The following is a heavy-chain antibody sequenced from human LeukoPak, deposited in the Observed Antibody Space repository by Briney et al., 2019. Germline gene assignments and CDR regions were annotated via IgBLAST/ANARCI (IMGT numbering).Heavy chain of an antibody. J-gene: IGHJ4*02. Sequence: GGSLRLSCAASGFTFSSYGMSWVRQAPGKGLEWVSAISGGGGSTYYSDSVKGRFTISRDNSNNTLYLQMKSLRGEDTAVYFCAKENWVYNWKYDSSGSGINYWGQGTLVTVSS. CDR1: GFTFSSYG. V-gene: IGHV3-23*01. CDR3: AKENWVYNWKYDSSGSGINY. CDR2: ISGGGGST. D-gene: IGHD3-22*01.